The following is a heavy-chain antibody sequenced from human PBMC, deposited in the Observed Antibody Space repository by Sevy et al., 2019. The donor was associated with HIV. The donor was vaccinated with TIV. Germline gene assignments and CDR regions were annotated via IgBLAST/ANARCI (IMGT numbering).Heavy chain of an antibody. CDR1: GYTFTGYF. D-gene: IGHD5-18*01. V-gene: IGHV1-2*02. J-gene: IGHJ4*02. CDR3: ASPGGYRYGSLLDY. Sequence: ASVKVSCKASGYTFTGYFIHWVRQAPGQGLEWMGWINPNSGDTNCAQKFQGRVTVTRDTSINTAYMELSRLRSDDTAVYYCASPGGYRYGSLLDYWGQGTLVTVSS. CDR2: INPNSGDT.